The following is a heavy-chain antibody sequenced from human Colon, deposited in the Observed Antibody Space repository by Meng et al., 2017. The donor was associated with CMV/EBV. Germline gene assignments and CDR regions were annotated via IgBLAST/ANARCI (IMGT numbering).Heavy chain of an antibody. D-gene: IGHD1-26*01. CDR2: ISAYTGDT. J-gene: IGHJ1*01. Sequence: QVLLVTSGAGVKKPGASVKVSSKASGYTLTNYGISWVRQAPGQGLEWMGWISAYTGDTYYAQKFQGRVTMTTDTSTSTAYMELRSLRSDDTAVYYCVRESQSGSYIYLQHWGQGTLVTVSS. CDR1: GYTLTNYG. V-gene: IGHV1-18*01. CDR3: VRESQSGSYIYLQH.